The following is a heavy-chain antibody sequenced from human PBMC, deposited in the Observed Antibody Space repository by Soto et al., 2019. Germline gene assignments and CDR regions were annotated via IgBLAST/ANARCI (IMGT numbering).Heavy chain of an antibody. J-gene: IGHJ4*02. CDR1: GYTLTELS. V-gene: IGHV1-24*01. D-gene: IGHD6-6*01. Sequence: ASVKVSCKVSGYTLTELSMHWVRQAPGKGLEWMGGFDPEDGETIYAQKFQGRVTMTEDASTDTAYMELSSLRSEDTAVYYCATPPIAARTPLDYWGQGTLVTVSS. CDR3: ATPPIAARTPLDY. CDR2: FDPEDGET.